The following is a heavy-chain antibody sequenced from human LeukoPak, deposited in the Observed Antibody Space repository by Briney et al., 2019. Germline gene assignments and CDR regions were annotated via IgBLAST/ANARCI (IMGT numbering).Heavy chain of an antibody. CDR2: SSHRGST. Sequence: GSLRLSCAASGFTFSSYEMNWVRQPPGQGLEWMGESSHRGSTNYNPSLKSRVTISVYTSKNQFSLKLTSVTAADTAVYYCARLTNGFFVAVTRNLNWFDPWGQGALVTVSS. J-gene: IGHJ5*02. CDR1: GFTFSSYE. V-gene: IGHV4-34*01. D-gene: IGHD2-15*01. CDR3: ARLTNGFFVAVTRNLNWFDP.